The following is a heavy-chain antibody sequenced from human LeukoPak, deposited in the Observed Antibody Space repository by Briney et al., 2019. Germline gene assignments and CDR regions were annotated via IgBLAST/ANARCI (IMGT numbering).Heavy chain of an antibody. Sequence: GGSLRLSCAASGFTFSTYVMSWVRQAPGKGLEWVSGISGGGGSIYYADSVKGRFTISRDNSKNTLYLQMNSLRADDTAVYYCTKDRFYFDYWGQGTLVTVSS. CDR3: TKDRFYFDY. V-gene: IGHV3-23*01. CDR2: ISGGGGSI. J-gene: IGHJ4*02. CDR1: GFTFSTYV.